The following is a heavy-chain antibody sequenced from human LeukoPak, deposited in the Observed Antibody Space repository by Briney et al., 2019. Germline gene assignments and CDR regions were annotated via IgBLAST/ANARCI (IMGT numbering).Heavy chain of an antibody. V-gene: IGHV3-7*01. J-gene: IGHJ4*02. CDR2: IKQDGSEK. CDR3: ARDYEAGCTSTTCYDRFDY. D-gene: IGHD2-2*01. CDR1: GFTSRSYW. Sequence: GGSLRLSCVASGFTSRSYWMSWVRQAPGKGLEWVANIKQDGSEKYYVDSVKGRFTISRDNAKNSLYLQMNSLRAEDTAVYYCARDYEAGCTSTTCYDRFDYWGQGTLVTVSS.